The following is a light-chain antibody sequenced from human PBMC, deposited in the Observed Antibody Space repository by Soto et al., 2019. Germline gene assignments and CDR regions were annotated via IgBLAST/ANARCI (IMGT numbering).Light chain of an antibody. Sequence: DIELTQSPCTLSLSPGERATITCRASQSVSSSYLAWYQQKPGQAPRLLIYGASSRSTSIPDRFSGSGSGTDFTLTISRMEPEDVAVYYCQQYGSSPPITFGQGTRLEI. V-gene: IGKV3-20*01. CDR1: QSVSSSY. CDR3: QQYGSSPPIT. J-gene: IGKJ5*01. CDR2: GAS.